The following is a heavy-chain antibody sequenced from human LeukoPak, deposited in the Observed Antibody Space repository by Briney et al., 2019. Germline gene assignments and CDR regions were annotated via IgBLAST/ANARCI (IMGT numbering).Heavy chain of an antibody. V-gene: IGHV1-2*02. CDR1: GYTFTGYY. D-gene: IGHD6-6*01. CDR2: INPNSGGT. J-gene: IGHJ4*02. CDR3: AIIAAREKIDY. Sequence: ASVKLCCTASGYTFTGYYMHWVRQAPGQGLEWMGWINPNSGGTNYAQKLQGRVTMTRDTSISAAYMELSRLRSDDTAVYYCAIIAAREKIDYWGQGAMATVSS.